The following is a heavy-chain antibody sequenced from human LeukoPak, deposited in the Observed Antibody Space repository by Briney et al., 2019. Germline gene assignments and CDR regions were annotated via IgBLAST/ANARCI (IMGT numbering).Heavy chain of an antibody. J-gene: IGHJ4*02. V-gene: IGHV4-39*07. CDR1: GGSISSSSYY. CDR3: ARVAGDDDY. Sequence: PSETLSLTCTVSGGSISSSSYYWGWIRQPPGKGLEWIGSIYYSGSTYYNPSLKSRVTISVDTSKNQFSLKLSSVTAADTAVYYCARVAGDDDYWGQGTLVTVSS. CDR2: IYYSGST. D-gene: IGHD6-6*01.